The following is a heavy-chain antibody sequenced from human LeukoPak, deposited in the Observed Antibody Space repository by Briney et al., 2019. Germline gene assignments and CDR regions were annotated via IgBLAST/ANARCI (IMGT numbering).Heavy chain of an antibody. CDR2: IRSKAYGGTT. J-gene: IGHJ5*02. CDR3: TRDPGSPYCSSTSCYSWFDP. Sequence: GGSLRLSCAASGFTFSSYWMTWVRQAPGKGLEWVGFIRSKAYGGTTEYAASVKGRFTISRDDSKSIAYLQMNSLKTEDTAVYYCTRDPGSPYCSSTSCYSWFDPWGQGTLVTVSS. CDR1: GFTFSSYW. D-gene: IGHD2-2*02. V-gene: IGHV3-49*04.